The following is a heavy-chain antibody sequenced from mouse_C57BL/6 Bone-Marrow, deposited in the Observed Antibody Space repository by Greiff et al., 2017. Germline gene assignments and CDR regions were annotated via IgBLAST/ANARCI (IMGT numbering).Heavy chain of an antibody. V-gene: IGHV14-4*01. D-gene: IGHD1-1*01. Sequence: EVQLQQSGAELVRPGASVKLSCTASGFNIKDDYMHWVKQRPEQGLEWIGWIDPENGDTDYASKFQGKATITADTSSNTAYLQLSSLTSEDTAVYYCTTELPYFDVWGTGTTVTVSS. CDR3: TTELPYFDV. CDR2: IDPENGDT. J-gene: IGHJ1*03. CDR1: GFNIKDDY.